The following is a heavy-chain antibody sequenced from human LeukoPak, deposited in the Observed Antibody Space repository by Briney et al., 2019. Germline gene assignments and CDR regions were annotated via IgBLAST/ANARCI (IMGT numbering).Heavy chain of an antibody. J-gene: IGHJ6*04. CDR3: AELGITMIGGV. V-gene: IGHV3-7*01. Sequence: GGSLRLSCAASGFTFSNYWMTWVRQAPGKGLEWVANIKQDGSVKYYVDSVKGRFTISRDNAKNSLYLQMSSLRAEDTAVYYCAELGITMIGGVWGKGTTVTISS. D-gene: IGHD3-10*02. CDR1: GFTFSNYW. CDR2: IKQDGSVK.